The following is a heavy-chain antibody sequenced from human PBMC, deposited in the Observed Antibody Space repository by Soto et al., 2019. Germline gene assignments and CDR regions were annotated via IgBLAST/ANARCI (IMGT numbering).Heavy chain of an antibody. D-gene: IGHD5-12*01. CDR3: AREGNLGRWLQPLDF. CDR2: IHYNGNT. J-gene: IGHJ4*02. V-gene: IGHV4-59*01. Sequence: PSETLSLTCTVSGDSISAYSWSWVRQPPGKGLEWIGNIHYNGNTKYSPSLKSRVTMSVDTSKNHFSLRLISVTAADTAIYFCAREGNLGRWLQPLDFWGQGILVTVSS. CDR1: GDSISAYS.